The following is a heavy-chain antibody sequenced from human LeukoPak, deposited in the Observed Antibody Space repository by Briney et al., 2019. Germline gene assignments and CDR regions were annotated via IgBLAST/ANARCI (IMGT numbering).Heavy chain of an antibody. CDR2: IKQDGSEK. CDR1: GFPYSSYW. CDR3: AKSQIVLMVYAPFDY. J-gene: IGHJ4*02. V-gene: IGHV3-7*03. Sequence: PGGSLRLSSAASGFPYSSYWMTWVRQAPGKGLDWVANIKQDGSEKYYVDSVKGRFTISRDNSKNTLYLQMNSLRAEDTAVYYCAKSQIVLMVYAPFDYWGQGTLVTVSS. D-gene: IGHD2-8*01.